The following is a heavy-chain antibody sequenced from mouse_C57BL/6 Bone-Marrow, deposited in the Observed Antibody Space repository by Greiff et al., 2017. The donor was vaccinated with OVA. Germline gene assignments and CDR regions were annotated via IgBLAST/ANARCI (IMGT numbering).Heavy chain of an antibody. V-gene: IGHV5-6*01. D-gene: IGHD2-12*01. CDR2: ISSGGSYT. Sequence: EVQRVESGGDLVKPGGSLKLSCAASGFTFSSYGMSWVRQTPDKRLEWVATISSGGSYTYYPDSVKGRFTISRDNAKNTLYLRMSSLKSEDTAMYYCANSPYAMDYWGQGTSVTVSS. CDR1: GFTFSSYG. J-gene: IGHJ4*01. CDR3: ANSPYAMDY.